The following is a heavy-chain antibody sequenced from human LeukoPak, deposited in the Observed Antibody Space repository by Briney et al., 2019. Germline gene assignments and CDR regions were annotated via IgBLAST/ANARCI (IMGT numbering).Heavy chain of an antibody. CDR2: ISSSGITI. CDR3: ARVVVVIGATPNY. CDR1: GFSFTDYY. Sequence: KPGGSLRLSCAASGFSFTDYYMTWIRQAPGMGLEWVSYISSSGITIYYGDSVKGRFTISRDNTKNSLYLQMTSLRAEDTAIYYCARVVVVIGATPNYWGQGTLVTVSS. V-gene: IGHV3-11*01. D-gene: IGHD2-15*01. J-gene: IGHJ4*02.